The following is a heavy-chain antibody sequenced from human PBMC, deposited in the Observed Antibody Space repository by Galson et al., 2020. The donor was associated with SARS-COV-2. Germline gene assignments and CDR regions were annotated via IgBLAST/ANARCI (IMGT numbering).Heavy chain of an antibody. CDR2: IDIAGDT. CDR3: ARARPYYYGSGSFSYLDY. V-gene: IGHV3-13*01. Sequence: TGGSLRLSCAASGFTFDSYDMHWVRQVTGKGLEWVSVIDIAGDTYYPGSVKGRFTISRESAKNSLYLQMNSLRAGDTAVYYCARARPYYYGSGSFSYLDYWGQGTLVTVSS. J-gene: IGHJ4*02. CDR1: GFTFDSYD. D-gene: IGHD3-10*01.